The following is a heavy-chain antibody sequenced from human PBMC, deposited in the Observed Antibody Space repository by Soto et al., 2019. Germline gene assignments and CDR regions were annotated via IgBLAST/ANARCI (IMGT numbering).Heavy chain of an antibody. V-gene: IGHV3-66*01. J-gene: IGHJ4*02. Sequence: PGGSLRLSCAASGFTVSSNYMSWVRQAPGKGLEWVSLIQSGGSTYYAGSVKGRFTISRDNSKNTLFLQMNSLRAEDTSLYLCATDIHDTWLLNSWGQGTLVTGSS. D-gene: IGHD2-2*02. CDR3: ATDIHDTWLLNS. CDR2: IQSGGST. CDR1: GFTVSSNY.